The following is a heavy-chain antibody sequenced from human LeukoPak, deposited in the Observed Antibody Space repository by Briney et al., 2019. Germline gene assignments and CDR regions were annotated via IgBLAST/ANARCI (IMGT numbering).Heavy chain of an antibody. Sequence: GGSLRLSCAASGFTFDDYAMHWVRQAPGKGLEWVSRISGDGGRTYYADSVKGRLTISRDNSKNSLYLQMNSLRTEDTALYYCAKVLEPDYYYYYMDVWGKGTTVTVSS. CDR1: GFTFDDYA. D-gene: IGHD1-1*01. V-gene: IGHV3-43*02. CDR2: ISGDGGRT. CDR3: AKVLEPDYYYYYMDV. J-gene: IGHJ6*03.